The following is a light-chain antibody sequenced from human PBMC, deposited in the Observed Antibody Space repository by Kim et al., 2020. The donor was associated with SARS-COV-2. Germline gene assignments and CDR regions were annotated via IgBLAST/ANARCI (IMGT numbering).Light chain of an antibody. J-gene: IGLJ3*02. CDR1: RNNIGDQG. CDR3: SAWDDSLKAWV. CDR2: RSN. V-gene: IGLV10-54*04. Sequence: QAGLTQPPSVSQGLRQTATLTCSGNRNNIGDQGVTWLQQHQGHPPKLLSYRSNKRPSGISERFSASRSGSTASRTITGLQPEDEADYYCSAWDDSLKAWVFGGGTQLTVL.